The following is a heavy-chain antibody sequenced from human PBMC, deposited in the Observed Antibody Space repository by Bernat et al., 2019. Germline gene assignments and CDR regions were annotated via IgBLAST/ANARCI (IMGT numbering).Heavy chain of an antibody. CDR3: ARLDVDTIDAFDL. D-gene: IGHD3/OR15-3a*01. J-gene: IGHJ3*01. Sequence: EVQLVETGGGLIQPGGSLRLSCAASGFTVSSNYMSWVRQAPGKGLEWVSVIYSGGSTYYADSVKGRFTISSDNSKNTLYLQMNSLRAEDTAVYYCARLDVDTIDAFDLWGQGTIVTVSS. V-gene: IGHV3-53*02. CDR2: IYSGGST. CDR1: GFTVSSNY.